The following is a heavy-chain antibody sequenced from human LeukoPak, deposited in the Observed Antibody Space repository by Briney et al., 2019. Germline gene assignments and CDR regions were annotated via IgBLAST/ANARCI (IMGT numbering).Heavy chain of an antibody. V-gene: IGHV4-4*07. D-gene: IGHD6-13*01. CDR3: ARDASGYTTNWFDP. Sequence: PSESLCLSCTASGGSISGYYGSWVRQPAGKGLEWVGRIYSSGSTIYNASLKSRVTVSVDTSKSQFSLKLNSVTAADTAVYYCARDASGYTTNWFDPWGQGTLVTVSS. CDR1: GGSISGYY. J-gene: IGHJ5*02. CDR2: IYSSGST.